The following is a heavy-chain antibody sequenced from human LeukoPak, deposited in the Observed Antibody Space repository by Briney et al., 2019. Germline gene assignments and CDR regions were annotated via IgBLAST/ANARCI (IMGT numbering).Heavy chain of an antibody. D-gene: IGHD3-3*01. J-gene: IGHJ4*02. V-gene: IGHV1-24*01. CDR2: FDPGDGET. CDR1: GYTLTELS. CDR3: ATDQRFLEWLFNY. Sequence: ASVKVSCKVSGYTLTELSMHWVRQAPGKGLEWMGGFDPGDGETIYAQKFQGRVTMTEDTSTDTAYMELSSLRSEDTAVYYCATDQRFLEWLFNYWGQGTLVTVSS.